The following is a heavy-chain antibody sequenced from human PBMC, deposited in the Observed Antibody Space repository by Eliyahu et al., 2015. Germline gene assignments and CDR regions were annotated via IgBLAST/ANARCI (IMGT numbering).Heavy chain of an antibody. D-gene: IGHD3-10*01. V-gene: IGHV4-59*01. CDR1: GGSXXRYY. Sequence: QVQLQESGPGLVKPSETLSXTCXVSGGSXXRYYXSWIRQPPGKGLEWIGYIYYSGSTNYNPSLKSRVTISVDTSKNQFSLKLSSVTAADTAVYYCARETAMVQGVNYYYYYYMDVWGKGTTVTVSS. CDR3: ARETAMVQGVNYYYYYYMDV. CDR2: IYYSGST. J-gene: IGHJ6*03.